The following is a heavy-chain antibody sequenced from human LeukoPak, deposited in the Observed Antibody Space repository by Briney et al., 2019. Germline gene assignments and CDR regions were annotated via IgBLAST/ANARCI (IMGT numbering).Heavy chain of an antibody. CDR2: IVVGSGNT. Sequence: SVKVSCKASGFTFTSSAMQWVRQARGQRLEWIGWIVVGSGNTNYAQKFQERVTITRDMSTSTAYMELSSLRSEDTAAYYCAAAVYDSSGYYYEYYFDYWGQGTLVTVSS. J-gene: IGHJ4*02. V-gene: IGHV1-58*02. D-gene: IGHD3-22*01. CDR1: GFTFTSSA. CDR3: AAAVYDSSGYYYEYYFDY.